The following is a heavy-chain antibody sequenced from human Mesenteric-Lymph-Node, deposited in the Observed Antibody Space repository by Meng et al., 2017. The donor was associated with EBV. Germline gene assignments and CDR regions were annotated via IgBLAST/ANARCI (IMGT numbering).Heavy chain of an antibody. V-gene: IGHV6-1*01. Sequence: QVQLQQSGPGLVKPSXTLSLTCVISGDSVSSSSAAWTCIRQSPSRGLEWLGRTYYRSKWYNDYAVFVKSRITINPDTSKNQFSLQLNSVTPEDTAVYYCARGATSVFDLWGRGTLVTVAS. CDR3: ARGATSVFDL. J-gene: IGHJ2*01. CDR2: TYYRSKWYN. CDR1: GDSVSSSSAA.